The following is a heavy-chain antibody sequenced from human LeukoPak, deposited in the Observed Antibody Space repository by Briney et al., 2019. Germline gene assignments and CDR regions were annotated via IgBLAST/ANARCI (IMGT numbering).Heavy chain of an antibody. Sequence: ASVKVSCKASGYTFTGYYMHWVRQAPGQGLEWMGWINPNSGGTNYAQKFQGRVTMTTDTSTSTAYMELRSLRSDDTAVYYCARDGSSGWTDMDVWGKGTTVTVSS. J-gene: IGHJ6*03. D-gene: IGHD6-19*01. V-gene: IGHV1-2*02. CDR1: GYTFTGYY. CDR3: ARDGSSGWTDMDV. CDR2: INPNSGGT.